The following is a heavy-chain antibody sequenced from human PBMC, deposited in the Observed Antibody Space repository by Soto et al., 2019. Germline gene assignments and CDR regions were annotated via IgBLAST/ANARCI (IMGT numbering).Heavy chain of an antibody. Sequence: QVQLQESGPGLVKPSETLSLTCTVSGGSISSYYWSWIRQPPGKGLERIGYIYYSGSTNYNPTLKSQVTISVDTSKNQFSLKLSSVTAADTAVYYCATPLAPHYCYGMDVWGQGTTVTLSS. CDR3: ATPLAPHYCYGMDV. V-gene: IGHV4-59*01. CDR2: IYYSGST. J-gene: IGHJ6*02. CDR1: GGSISSYY.